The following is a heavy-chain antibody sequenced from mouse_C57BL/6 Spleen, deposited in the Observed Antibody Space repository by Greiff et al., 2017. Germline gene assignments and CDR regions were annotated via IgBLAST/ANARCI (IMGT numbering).Heavy chain of an antibody. J-gene: IGHJ3*01. Sequence: EVMLVESEGGLVQPGSSMKLSCTASGFTFSDYYMAWVRQVPEKGLEWVANINSDGSSTYYLDSLKSRFILSRDNAKNILYLQISSLKSEDTATYDCARYDDGYYVGFAYWGQGTLVTVSA. CDR3: ARYDDGYYVGFAY. V-gene: IGHV5-16*01. D-gene: IGHD2-3*01. CDR1: GFTFSDYY. CDR2: INSDGSST.